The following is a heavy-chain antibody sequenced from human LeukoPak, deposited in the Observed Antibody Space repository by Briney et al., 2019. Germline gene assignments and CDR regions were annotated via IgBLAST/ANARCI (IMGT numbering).Heavy chain of an antibody. J-gene: IGHJ4*02. V-gene: IGHV3-21*01. CDR2: ISESSRYI. Sequence: PGGSLRLSCAASGFTFSNYWMSWVRQAPGKGLEWVSSISESSRYIYYADSVKGRFTISRDNAKNSLYLQMHSLRAEDTAIYYCARRAPYFDSWGQGTLVTISS. CDR1: GFTFSNYW. CDR3: ARRAPYFDS.